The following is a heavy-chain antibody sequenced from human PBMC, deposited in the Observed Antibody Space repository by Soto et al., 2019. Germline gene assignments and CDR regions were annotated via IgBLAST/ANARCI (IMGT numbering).Heavy chain of an antibody. CDR2: IYWDDDK. J-gene: IGHJ2*01. CDR1: GFSLTTNGVG. V-gene: IGHV2-5*02. D-gene: IGHD3-3*01. Sequence: QITLKESGPPLVKPTQTLTLTCTFSGFSLTTNGVGVGWIPQPPGKPLECPALIYWDDDKRYSPSLKTRLTITKDTSRSPVVLTKTNVDAVDTATNYSDQQLRSASHVAFHLWGHGT. CDR3: DQQLRSASHVAFHL.